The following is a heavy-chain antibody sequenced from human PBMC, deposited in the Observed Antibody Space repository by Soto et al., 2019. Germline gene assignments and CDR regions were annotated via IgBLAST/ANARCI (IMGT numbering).Heavy chain of an antibody. J-gene: IGHJ4*02. Sequence: QVQLVESGGGVVQPGRSLRLSCAASGFAFRTYGMHWVRQAPGKGLEWVAVISYDGSSKYYADSVKGRFTIFRDNSKNTLSLQMNSLRAEDTAVYYCAKDNPFFDYWGQGTLVTVSS. CDR3: AKDNPFFDY. CDR1: GFAFRTYG. CDR2: ISYDGSSK. V-gene: IGHV3-30*18.